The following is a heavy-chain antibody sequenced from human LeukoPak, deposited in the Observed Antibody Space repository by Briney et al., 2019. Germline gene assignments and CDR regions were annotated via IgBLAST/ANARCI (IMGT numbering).Heavy chain of an antibody. D-gene: IGHD3-10*01. CDR2: INSDGSRT. V-gene: IGHV3-74*01. J-gene: IGHJ4*02. Sequence: GGSLRLSCAASGFTFSSYWMHWVRQAPGKGLVWVSRINSDGSRTSYEDSVKGRFTISRDNAKNTLYLQMNSLRAEDTAVYYCARDLSTSGTYHTRFDYWGQGTLVTVSS. CDR3: ARDLSTSGTYHTRFDY. CDR1: GFTFSSYW.